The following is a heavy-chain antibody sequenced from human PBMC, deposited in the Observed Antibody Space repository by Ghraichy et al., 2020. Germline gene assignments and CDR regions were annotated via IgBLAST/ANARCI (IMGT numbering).Heavy chain of an antibody. Sequence: GGSLRLSCAASGFTFSNYAMSWVRQAPGKGLEWVSSISGSGGNTYYADSVKGRFTISRDNSKNTVYLEMNSLRAEDTALYYCANRNYYDSTPLHNYYFDFWGQGTLVTVSS. V-gene: IGHV3-23*01. D-gene: IGHD3-22*01. J-gene: IGHJ4*02. CDR2: ISGSGGNT. CDR3: ANRNYYDSTPLHNYYFDF. CDR1: GFTFSNYA.